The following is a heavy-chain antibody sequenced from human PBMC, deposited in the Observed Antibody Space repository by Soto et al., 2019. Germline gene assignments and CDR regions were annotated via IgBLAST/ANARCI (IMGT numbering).Heavy chain of an antibody. CDR3: ARARYCSSPSCYNNYYYGMDI. CDR2: LSVHTGQT. J-gene: IGHJ6*02. CDR1: DYTFTKYG. V-gene: IGHV1-18*01. Sequence: GPEVKKPGASVKVSCRASDYTFTKYGVSWVRQAPGQGLEWLGWLSVHTGQTGYARKVQGRATMTADTSANTAYMELRSLISDDTAVYYCARARYCSSPSCYNNYYYGMDIWGQGTTVTVSS. D-gene: IGHD2-2*02.